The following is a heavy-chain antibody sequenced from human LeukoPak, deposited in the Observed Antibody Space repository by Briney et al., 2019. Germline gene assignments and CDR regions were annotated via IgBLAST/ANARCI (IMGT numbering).Heavy chain of an antibody. D-gene: IGHD2-15*01. CDR3: ARDYEYCSGGSCYIDY. J-gene: IGHJ4*02. Sequence: GGSLRLSCAASGFTFSTYGMHWVRQAPGKGLEWVAFIRYDGSNKYYAGSVKGRFTISRDNSKNTLYLQMHSLRAEDTAVYYCARDYEYCSGGSCYIDYWGQGTLVTVSS. CDR1: GFTFSTYG. V-gene: IGHV3-30*02. CDR2: IRYDGSNK.